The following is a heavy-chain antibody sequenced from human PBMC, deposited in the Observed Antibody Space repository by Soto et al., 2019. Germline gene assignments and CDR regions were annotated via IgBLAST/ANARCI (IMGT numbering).Heavy chain of an antibody. CDR2: IYHSGST. J-gene: IGHJ5*02. CDR3: GGVHYR. CDR1: GGSISSGGYF. Sequence: SETRSLTCTVSGGSISSGGYFWSWIRHAPGKGLEWIGYIYHSGSTYYNPSLKSRVTISVDRSKNQFSLKLSSVTAADTGEYYCGGVHYRCGQGTPVTVSS. V-gene: IGHV4-30-2*01.